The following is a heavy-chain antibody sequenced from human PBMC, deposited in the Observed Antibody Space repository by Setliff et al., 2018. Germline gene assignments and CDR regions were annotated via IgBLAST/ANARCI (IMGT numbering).Heavy chain of an antibody. CDR1: GFTFRNAW. D-gene: IGHD2-2*01. J-gene: IGHJ4*02. CDR2: IKSIDEGGTT. V-gene: IGHV3-15*01. Sequence: PGGSLRLSCAVSGFTFRNAWMSWVRQAPGKGLEWVGRIKSIDEGGTTDYADSVKGRFTISRDNAKNLLYLQMNSLRAEDTAVYYCARTQVVPASTYSIDYWGQGTLVTVSS. CDR3: ARTQVVPASTYSIDY.